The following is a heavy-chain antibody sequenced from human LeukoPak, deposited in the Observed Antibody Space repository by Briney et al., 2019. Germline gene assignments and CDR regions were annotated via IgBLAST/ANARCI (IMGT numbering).Heavy chain of an antibody. CDR3: ARDLAWGAFDY. CDR2: ISGSGGST. V-gene: IGHV3-23*01. D-gene: IGHD7-27*01. Sequence: GGSLRLSCAASGFTVSSNYMSWVRQAPGKGLEWVSAISGSGGSTYYADSVKGRFTISRDDSKNTLSLQMNSLRVEDTAVYYCARDLAWGAFDYWGQGTLVTVSS. J-gene: IGHJ4*02. CDR1: GFTVSSNY.